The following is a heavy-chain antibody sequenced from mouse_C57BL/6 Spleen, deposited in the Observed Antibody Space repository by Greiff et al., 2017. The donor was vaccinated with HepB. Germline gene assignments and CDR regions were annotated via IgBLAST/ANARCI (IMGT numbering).Heavy chain of an antibody. D-gene: IGHD1-1*01. CDR2: ISSGGSYT. Sequence: EVQGVESGGDLVKPGGSLKLSCAASGFTFSSYGMSWVRQTPDKRLEWVATISSGGSYTYYPDSVKGRFTISRDNAKNTLYLQMSSLKSEDTAMYYCARRYYGSREVFDYWGQGTTLTVSS. CDR1: GFTFSSYG. J-gene: IGHJ2*01. CDR3: ARRYYGSREVFDY. V-gene: IGHV5-6*01.